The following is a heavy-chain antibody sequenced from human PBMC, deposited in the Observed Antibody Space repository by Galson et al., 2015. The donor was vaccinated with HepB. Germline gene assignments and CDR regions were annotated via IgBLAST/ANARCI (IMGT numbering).Heavy chain of an antibody. V-gene: IGHV1-3*01. CDR1: GYTFTSYA. CDR2: INAGNGNT. CDR3: ASPLRLRGGQVHVPYYYYGMDV. J-gene: IGHJ6*02. Sequence: SVKVSCKASGYTFTSYAMHWVRQAPGQRLEWMGWINAGNGNTKYSQKFQGRVTITRDTSASTAYMELSSLRSEDTAVYYCASPLRLRGGQVHVPYYYYGMDVWGQGTTVTVSS. D-gene: IGHD4-17*01.